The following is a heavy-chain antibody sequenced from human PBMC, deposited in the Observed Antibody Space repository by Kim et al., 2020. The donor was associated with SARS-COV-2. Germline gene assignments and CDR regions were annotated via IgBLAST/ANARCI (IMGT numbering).Heavy chain of an antibody. CDR3: ARLTAYSYGLHYYYYGMDV. CDR2: IYYSGST. D-gene: IGHD5-18*01. CDR1: GGSISSYY. Sequence: SETLSLTCTVSGGSISSYYWSWIRQPPGKGLEWIGYIYYSGSTNYNPSLKSRVTISVDTSKNQFSLKLSSVTAADTAVYYCARLTAYSYGLHYYYYGMDVWGQGTTVTVSS. V-gene: IGHV4-59*01. J-gene: IGHJ6*02.